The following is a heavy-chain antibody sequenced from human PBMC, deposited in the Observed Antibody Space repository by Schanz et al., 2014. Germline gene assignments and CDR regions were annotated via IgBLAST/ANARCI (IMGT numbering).Heavy chain of an antibody. CDR2: FNDGGVNK. J-gene: IGHJ4*02. D-gene: IGHD6-13*01. Sequence: EVHLLESGGGLVEPGGSLRLSCATSGFSLDIFAVSWVRQAPGKGLEWVSSFNDGGVNKYYADSVKGRFTISSDNSKSALYRQRSSLRAEDTAVYYCAKSKGSSFDSWGQGTLVTVSS. V-gene: IGHV3-23*01. CDR3: AKSKGSSFDS. CDR1: GFSLDIFA.